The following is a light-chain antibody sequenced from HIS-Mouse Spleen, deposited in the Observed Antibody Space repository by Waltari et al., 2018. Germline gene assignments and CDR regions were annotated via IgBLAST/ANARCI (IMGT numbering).Light chain of an antibody. CDR3: CSYAGSYTGV. J-gene: IGLJ1*01. CDR1: SSDGGGYNY. V-gene: IGLV2-11*01. Sequence: QSALTQPRSVSGSPGQSVTISCIGTSSDGGGYNYVPWYQQHPGKAPKLMIYDVSKRPSGVPDRFSGSKSGNTASLTISGLQAEDEADYYCCSYAGSYTGVFGTGTKVTVL. CDR2: DVS.